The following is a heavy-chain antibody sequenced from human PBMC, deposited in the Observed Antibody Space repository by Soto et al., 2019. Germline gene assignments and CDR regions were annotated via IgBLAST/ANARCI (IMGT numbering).Heavy chain of an antibody. CDR3: VGGQYYFDY. Sequence: QVQLVESGGGVVQPGRSLRLSCAASGFPFTSYGRHWVREGPDKGLAWVAIISYDGSDKYYADSVKGRFTISRDNSKNTLYLQMNSLRPEDTALYYCVGGQYYFDYRGQGTLVIVS. J-gene: IGHJ4*02. D-gene: IGHD3-10*01. CDR2: ISYDGSDK. V-gene: IGHV3-30*03. CDR1: GFPFTSYG.